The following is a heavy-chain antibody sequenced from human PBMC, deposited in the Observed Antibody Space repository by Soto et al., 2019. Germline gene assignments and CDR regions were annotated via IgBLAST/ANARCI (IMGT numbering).Heavy chain of an antibody. CDR2: IYYSGST. CDR3: ARNKNDILTGYFGAFDI. Sequence: SETLSLTCTVSGVSISSYYWSWIRQPPGKGLEWIGYIYYSGSTNYNPSLKSRVTISVDTSKNQFSLRLTSVTAVDTAMYYCARNKNDILTGYFGAFDIWGQGTMVTVSS. CDR1: GVSISSYY. V-gene: IGHV4-59*12. J-gene: IGHJ3*02. D-gene: IGHD3-9*01.